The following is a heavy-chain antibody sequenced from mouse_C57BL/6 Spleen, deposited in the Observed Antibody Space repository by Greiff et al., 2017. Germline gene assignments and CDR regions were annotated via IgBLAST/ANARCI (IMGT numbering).Heavy chain of an antibody. CDR2: IHPSDSDT. D-gene: IGHD1-1*01. Sequence: QVQLQQPGAELVKPGASVKVSCKASGYNFTSYWMHWVKQRPGQGLEWIGRIHPSDSDTNYNQKFNGKATLTVDKSSSTAYMQLSILTSEDSAVYYCAIFYGSSYDIDYWGQGTTLTVSS. V-gene: IGHV1-74*01. J-gene: IGHJ2*01. CDR1: GYNFTSYW. CDR3: AIFYGSSYDIDY.